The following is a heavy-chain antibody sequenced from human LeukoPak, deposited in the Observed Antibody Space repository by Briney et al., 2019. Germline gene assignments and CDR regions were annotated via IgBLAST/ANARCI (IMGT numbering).Heavy chain of an antibody. J-gene: IGHJ2*01. CDR3: ARRQHVNWGFDL. CDR2: FYRTTGQ. Sequence: VGSLRLSCAASEFTVSSYHLSWVRQAPGEGLEWLSVFYRTTGQFYADSVKGRFIISRHDSNNTLSLQMNSLRPEDTAVYYCARRQHVNWGFDLWGRGTLVTVSS. D-gene: IGHD6-6*01. V-gene: IGHV3-53*04. CDR1: EFTVSSYH.